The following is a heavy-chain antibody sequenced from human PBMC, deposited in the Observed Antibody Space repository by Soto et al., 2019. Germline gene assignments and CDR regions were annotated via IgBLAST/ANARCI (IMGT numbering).Heavy chain of an antibody. Sequence: CTVAGGSIISIGCCWVLNHQTPGKGLEWIGSIYYSGSTYYNPSLKSRVTISVDTSKNQFSLKLSSVTAADTAVYYCARVTAVDRWGGYRRASSYLEFWGQGTLDTVSS. CDR2: IYYSGST. CDR1: GGSIISIGCC. CDR3: ARVTAVDRWGGYRRASSYLEF. J-gene: IGHJ4*02. V-gene: IGHV4-39*01. D-gene: IGHD3-16*02.